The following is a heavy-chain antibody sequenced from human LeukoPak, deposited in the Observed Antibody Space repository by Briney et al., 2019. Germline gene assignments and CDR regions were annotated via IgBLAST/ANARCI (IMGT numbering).Heavy chain of an antibody. V-gene: IGHV4-34*01. Sequence: SETLSLTCAVYGGSFSGYYWSWIRQPPGKGLEWIGEINHSGSTNYNPSLKSRVTISVDTSKNQFSLKLSSVTAADTAVYYCASGVLRFLEWQSHDYWGQGTLVTVSS. CDR2: INHSGST. CDR1: GGSFSGYY. J-gene: IGHJ4*02. D-gene: IGHD3-3*01. CDR3: ASGVLRFLEWQSHDY.